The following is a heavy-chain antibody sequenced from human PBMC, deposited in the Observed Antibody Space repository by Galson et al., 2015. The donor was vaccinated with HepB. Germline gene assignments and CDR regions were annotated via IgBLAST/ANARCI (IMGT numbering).Heavy chain of an antibody. CDR2: ISRSGKTT. D-gene: IGHD6-19*01. CDR1: GFTFSSYA. V-gene: IGHV3-23*01. J-gene: IGHJ4*02. CDR3: AKDGGLVRFDY. Sequence: SLRLSCAASGFTFSSYAMSWVRQAPGKGLEWVSSISRSGKTTYYADSVKGLLTISRDNSNNTPYLQMNSMRAEDTAVYYCAKDGGLVRFDYWGQGTLVTVSS.